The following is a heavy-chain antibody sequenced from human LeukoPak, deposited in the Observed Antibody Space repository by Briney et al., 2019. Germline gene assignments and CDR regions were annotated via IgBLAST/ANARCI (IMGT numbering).Heavy chain of an antibody. CDR3: ARGLDWNSPYYGLDV. D-gene: IGHD1-7*01. Sequence: GASVKVSCKASGYTFTSYDINWVRQATGQGLEWMGWMNPNSGNTGYAQNFQGRVTMTRNTSISTAFMELSNLTSEDTAVYYCARGLDWNSPYYGLDVWGQGTTVTVSS. CDR1: GYTFTSYD. V-gene: IGHV1-8*01. J-gene: IGHJ6*02. CDR2: MNPNSGNT.